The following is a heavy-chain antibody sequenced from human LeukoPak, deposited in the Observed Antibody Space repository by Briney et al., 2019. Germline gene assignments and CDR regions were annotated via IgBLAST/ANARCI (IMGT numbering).Heavy chain of an antibody. CDR3: AKDGLLVRPPLINYFDY. D-gene: IGHD2-15*01. V-gene: IGHV3-30*02. Sequence: GGSLRLSCAASGFTFSSYGMHWVRQAPGKGLEWVAFIRYDGSNKYYADSVKGRFTISRDNSKNTLYLQMNSLRAEDTAVYYCAKDGLLVRPPLINYFDYWGQGTLVTVSS. J-gene: IGHJ4*02. CDR2: IRYDGSNK. CDR1: GFTFSSYG.